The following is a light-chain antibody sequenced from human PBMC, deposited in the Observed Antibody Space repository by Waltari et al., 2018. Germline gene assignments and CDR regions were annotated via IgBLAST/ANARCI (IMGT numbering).Light chain of an antibody. V-gene: IGLV2-14*01. CDR1: SSDVGGYNY. Sequence: QSALTQPASVSGSPGQSITISCTGTSSDVGGYNYVSWYQQHPGRAPKLLIYEVSNRPSGVSSRFSGYKSGNTASLTISGLQAEDEADYYCSSYTSSISLAFGGGTKLTVL. J-gene: IGLJ2*01. CDR3: SSYTSSISLA. CDR2: EVS.